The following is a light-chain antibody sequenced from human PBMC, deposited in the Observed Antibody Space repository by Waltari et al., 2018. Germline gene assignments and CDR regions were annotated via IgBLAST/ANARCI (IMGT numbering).Light chain of an antibody. Sequence: EIVLTQSPATLSLSPGERATLSCRASQNINTYLAWYQQKPGQPPRLLIYDASDRATGIPARFSGSGSGTDFTLTISSLEPEDFAVYYCQQRSSWLTFGQGTRLEIK. CDR2: DAS. J-gene: IGKJ5*01. CDR3: QQRSSWLT. V-gene: IGKV3-11*01. CDR1: QNINTY.